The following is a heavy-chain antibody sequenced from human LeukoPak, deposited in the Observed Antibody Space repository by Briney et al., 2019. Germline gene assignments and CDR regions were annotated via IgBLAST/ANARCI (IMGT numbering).Heavy chain of an antibody. CDR1: GFTFSSYS. J-gene: IGHJ4*02. D-gene: IGHD6-13*01. CDR3: ARGGIGAAGTDFDY. CDR2: ISSSSSYI. Sequence: GGSLRLSCAASGFTFSSYSMNWVRQAPGKGLGWVSSISSSSSYIYYADSVKGRFTISRDNAKNSLYLQMNSLRAEDTAVYYCARGGIGAAGTDFDYWGQGTLVTVSS. V-gene: IGHV3-21*01.